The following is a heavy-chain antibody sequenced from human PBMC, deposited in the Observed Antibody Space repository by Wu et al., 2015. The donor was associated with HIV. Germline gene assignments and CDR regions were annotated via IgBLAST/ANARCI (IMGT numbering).Heavy chain of an antibody. J-gene: IGHJ4*02. CDR3: ARNLAISFWSEFYFDF. CDR2: VVPYNGKT. D-gene: IGHD3-3*01. Sequence: QVQLLQSGAEVKNPGSSVRVSCKASGATFTSYALSWVRQAPGQGLEWVGWVVPYNGKTQYAQRFEDRVTMTTDTSMNTAYLELRNLRSDDTAVYYCARNLAISFWSEFYFDFWGQGTLLTVSP. CDR1: GATFTSYA. V-gene: IGHV1-18*01.